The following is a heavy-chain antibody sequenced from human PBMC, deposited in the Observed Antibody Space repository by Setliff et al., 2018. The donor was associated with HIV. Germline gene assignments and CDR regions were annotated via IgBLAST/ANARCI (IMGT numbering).Heavy chain of an antibody. CDR3: ARQVTVVGYFETAAGSFNY. V-gene: IGHV4-39*01. Sequence: PSETLSLTCSVSGGSVSSGSYYWGWIRQPPGKGLEWIGTLYFTGSTYYNPSLKSRVTISVDTSKNQFSLKVRSVTAADTAVYYCARQVTVVGYFETAAGSFNYWGPGTLVTVSS. J-gene: IGHJ4*02. CDR2: LYFTGST. CDR1: GGSVSSGSYY. D-gene: IGHD2-15*01.